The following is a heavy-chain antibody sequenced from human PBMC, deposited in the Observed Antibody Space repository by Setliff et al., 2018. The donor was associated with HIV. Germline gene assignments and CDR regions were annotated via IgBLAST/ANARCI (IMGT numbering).Heavy chain of an antibody. V-gene: IGHV4-4*07. Sequence: SETLSLTCTVSGGPISSYYWSWIRQPAGKGLEWIGRIYTSGSTNYNPSLKSRVTMSVDTSKNQFSLKLSSVTAADTAVYYCARQFPYYYDNRGFYYGYFDYWGQGTLVTVSS. D-gene: IGHD3-22*01. CDR1: GGPISSYY. J-gene: IGHJ4*02. CDR2: IYTSGST. CDR3: ARQFPYYYDNRGFYYGYFDY.